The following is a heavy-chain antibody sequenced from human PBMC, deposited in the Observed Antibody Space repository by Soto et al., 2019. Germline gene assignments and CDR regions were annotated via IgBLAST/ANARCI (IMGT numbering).Heavy chain of an antibody. V-gene: IGHV5-51*01. Sequence: PGESLKISCKGFGYTFTNHWIGWVRQMPGKGPEWMGIIYPGDSDTKYNPSFQGQVTISADKSITTTYLQWSSLKASDTAIYYCAASIFYYGMDVWGQGTTVTVSS. CDR2: IYPGDSDT. CDR3: AASIFYYGMDV. J-gene: IGHJ6*02. CDR1: GYTFTNHW.